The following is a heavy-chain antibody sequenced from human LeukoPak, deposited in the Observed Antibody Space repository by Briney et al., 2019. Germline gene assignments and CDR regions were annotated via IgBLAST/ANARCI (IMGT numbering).Heavy chain of an antibody. V-gene: IGHV3-23*01. J-gene: IGHJ4*02. CDR2: ISRSGDDT. CDR3: AKDQLLG. Sequence: GGSLRLSCAASGFTFTSYPMGWVRQAPGKGLEWVSSISRSGDDTYYADSVRGRFTISRDNSKNTLYLQMNSLRAEDTAIYYCAKDQLLGWGQGPQVTVSS. CDR1: GFTFTSYP. D-gene: IGHD3-10*01.